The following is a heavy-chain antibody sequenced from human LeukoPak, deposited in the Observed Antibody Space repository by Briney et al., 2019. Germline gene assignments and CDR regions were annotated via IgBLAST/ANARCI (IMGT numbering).Heavy chain of an antibody. CDR2: IYYSGST. CDR1: GGSISSSSYY. J-gene: IGHJ4*02. CDR3: AVRHRIQLWFYY. Sequence: PSETLSLTCTVSGGSISSSSYYWGWIRQPPGKGLEWIGSIYYSGSTYYNPSLKSRVTISVDTSKNQFSLNLSSVTAADTAVYYCAVRHRIQLWFYYWGQGTLVTVSS. D-gene: IGHD5-18*01. V-gene: IGHV4-39*01.